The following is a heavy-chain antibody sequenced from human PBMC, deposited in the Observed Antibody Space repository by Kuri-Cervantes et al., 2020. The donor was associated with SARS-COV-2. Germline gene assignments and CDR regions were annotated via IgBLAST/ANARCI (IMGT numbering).Heavy chain of an antibody. V-gene: IGHV4-39*01. J-gene: IGHJ4*02. CDR1: GGSISSGSYY. Sequence: SETLSLTCTVSGGSISSGSYYWSWIRQPPGKGLEWIGSIYYSGSTYYNPSLKSRVTISVDTSKNQFSLKLSSVTAADTAVYYCARLLPGPVDYWGQGTRVTVSS. D-gene: IGHD3-16*01. CDR2: IYYSGST. CDR3: ARLLPGPVDY.